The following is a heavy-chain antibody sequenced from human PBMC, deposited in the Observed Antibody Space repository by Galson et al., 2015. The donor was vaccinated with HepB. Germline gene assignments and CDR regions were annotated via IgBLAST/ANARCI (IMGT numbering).Heavy chain of an antibody. Sequence: SLRLSCAASGFTFSSYWMSWVRQAPGKGLEWVANIKQDGREKYYVDSVKGRFTISRDNAKNSLYLQMNSLRAEDTAVYYCSSGWYGGDYWGQGTLVTVSS. V-gene: IGHV3-7*03. CDR3: SSGWYGGDY. CDR1: GFTFSSYW. CDR2: IKQDGREK. J-gene: IGHJ4*02. D-gene: IGHD6-19*01.